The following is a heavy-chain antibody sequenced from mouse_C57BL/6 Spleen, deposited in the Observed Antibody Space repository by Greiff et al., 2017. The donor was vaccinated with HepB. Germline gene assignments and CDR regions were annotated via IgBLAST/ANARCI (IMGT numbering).Heavy chain of an antibody. CDR1: GYSITSGYD. Sequence: EVQLQESGPGMVKPSQSLSLTCTVTGYSITSGYDWHWIRHFPGNKLEWMGYISYSGSTNYNPSLKSRISITHDTSKNHFFLKLNSVTTEDTATYYCARDDYDGNFDYWGQGTTLTVSS. CDR3: ARDDYDGNFDY. V-gene: IGHV3-1*01. J-gene: IGHJ2*01. CDR2: ISYSGST. D-gene: IGHD2-4*01.